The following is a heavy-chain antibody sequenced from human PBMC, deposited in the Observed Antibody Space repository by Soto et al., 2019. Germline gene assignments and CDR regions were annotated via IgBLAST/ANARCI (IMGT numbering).Heavy chain of an antibody. D-gene: IGHD4-17*01. Sequence: ASVKVSCKASGYTFTDYYMHWVRQAPGQGLEWMGIINTNSGSTSYAQKFQGRVTLTRDTSTSTVYMAVSSLRSEDTAVYYCARDLNYGGNSIDYWGQGTLVTVSS. CDR2: INTNSGST. V-gene: IGHV1-46*01. CDR1: GYTFTDYY. CDR3: ARDLNYGGNSIDY. J-gene: IGHJ4*02.